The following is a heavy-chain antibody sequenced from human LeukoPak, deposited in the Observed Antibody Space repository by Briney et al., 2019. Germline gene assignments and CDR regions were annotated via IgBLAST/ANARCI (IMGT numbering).Heavy chain of an antibody. CDR2: INSDGSST. J-gene: IGHJ4*02. Sequence: GGSPRLSCAASGFTFSSYAMSWVRQAPGKGLVWVSRINSDGSSTSYADSVKGRFTISRDNAKNTLYLQMNSLRAEDTAVYYCARAYSSSWYSDVSDYWGQGTLVTVSS. V-gene: IGHV3-74*01. CDR3: ARAYSSSWYSDVSDY. CDR1: GFTFSSYA. D-gene: IGHD6-13*01.